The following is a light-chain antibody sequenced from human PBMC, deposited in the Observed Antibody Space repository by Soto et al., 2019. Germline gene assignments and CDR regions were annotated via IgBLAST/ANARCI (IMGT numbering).Light chain of an antibody. J-gene: IGKJ4*01. CDR2: DAS. CDR1: QTIRTS. V-gene: IGKV3-20*01. CDR3: QQYGSSVT. Sequence: IVMTQSPDTLSLSPGERATLSCRASQTIRTSLAWYQQRPGQAPRLLIFDASRKTFGVPDRFTGSGSGTDFALTINRLEPEDFGVYFCQQYGSSVTFTGGTKVDIK.